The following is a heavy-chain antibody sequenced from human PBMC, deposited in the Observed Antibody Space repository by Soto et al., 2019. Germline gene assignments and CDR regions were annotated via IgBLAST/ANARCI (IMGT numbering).Heavy chain of an antibody. CDR3: ARSQGSSTSLEIYYSYYYGMDV. CDR1: GGTFSSYA. V-gene: IGHV1-69*01. J-gene: IGHJ6*02. CDR2: IIPISGTA. D-gene: IGHD2-2*01. Sequence: QVQLVQSGAEVKKPGSSVKVSCKASGGTFSSYAISWVRQAPGQGLEWMGGIIPISGTANYAQKFQGRGTITADESTSTAYMELSSLRSEDTAVYYCARSQGSSTSLEIYYSYYYGMDVWGQGTTVTVSS.